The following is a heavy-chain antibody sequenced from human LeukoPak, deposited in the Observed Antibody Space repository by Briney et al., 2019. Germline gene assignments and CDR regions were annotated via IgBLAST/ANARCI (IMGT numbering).Heavy chain of an antibody. V-gene: IGHV1-69*04. CDR2: IIPILGIA. J-gene: IGHJ5*02. Sequence: SVKVPCKASGGTFSSYAISWVRQAPGQGLEWMGRIIPILGIANYAQKFQGRVTITADKSTSTAYMELSSLRSEDTAVYYCANLHCGGDCWWFDPWGQGTLVTVSS. CDR1: GGTFSSYA. CDR3: ANLHCGGDCWWFDP. D-gene: IGHD2-21*02.